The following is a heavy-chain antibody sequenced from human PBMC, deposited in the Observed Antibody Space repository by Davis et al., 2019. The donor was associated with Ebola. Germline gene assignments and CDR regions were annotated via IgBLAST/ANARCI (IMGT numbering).Heavy chain of an antibody. CDR3: AKDEFCIRGSCYFYYYFGMDV. CDR1: GFTFSSYA. J-gene: IGHJ6*02. Sequence: GESLKISCAASGFTFSSYAMSWVRQAPGKGLEWVSAISGSGGSTYYADSVKGRFTISRDNSKNTLYLQLDSLRAEDTAVYYCAKDEFCIRGSCYFYYYFGMDVWGQGTAVTVSS. D-gene: IGHD2-15*01. CDR2: ISGSGGST. V-gene: IGHV3-23*01.